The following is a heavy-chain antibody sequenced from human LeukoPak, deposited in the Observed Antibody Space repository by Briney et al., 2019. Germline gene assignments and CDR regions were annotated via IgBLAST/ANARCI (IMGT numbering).Heavy chain of an antibody. CDR3: ARGNTDVQLERRYYYGMDV. CDR2: IIPIFGTA. D-gene: IGHD1-1*01. Sequence: VKLSCQASGSTFSRYAICSVRQAAGQGLEWMGGIIPIFGTANYAQKFQGRVTITADKSTSTAYMELSSLRSEDTAVYYCARGNTDVQLERRYYYGMDVWGKGTTVTVSS. V-gene: IGHV1-69*13. CDR1: GSTFSRYA. J-gene: IGHJ6*04.